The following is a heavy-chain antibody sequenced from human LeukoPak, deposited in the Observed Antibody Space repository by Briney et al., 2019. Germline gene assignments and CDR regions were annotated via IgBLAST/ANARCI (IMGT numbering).Heavy chain of an antibody. J-gene: IGHJ4*02. CDR2: IKHEGSEK. CDR3: VRWGVEAGMDS. V-gene: IGHV3-7*01. CDR1: GFTFSSYW. D-gene: IGHD6-19*01. Sequence: GGSLRLSCAASGFTFSSYWMGWVRQAPGQGLEWVANIKHEGSEKYYVDSVKGRFTISRDNAKESMFLQMNRLRVEETAVYHCVRWGVEAGMDSWGQGTLVTVSS.